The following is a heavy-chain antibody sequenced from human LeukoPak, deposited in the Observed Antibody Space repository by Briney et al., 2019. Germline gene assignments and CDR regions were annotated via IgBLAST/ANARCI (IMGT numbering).Heavy chain of an antibody. V-gene: IGHV3-11*01. CDR2: ISSSGSTI. CDR3: AKWGVTGPYYYYGMDV. Sequence: GGSLRLSCAASGFTFSDYYMSWIRQAPGKGLEWVSYISSSGSTIYYADSVKGRFTISRDNAKNSLYLQMNSLRAEDTAVYYCAKWGVTGPYYYYGMDVWGQGTTVTVSS. CDR1: GFTFSDYY. J-gene: IGHJ6*02. D-gene: IGHD2-8*01.